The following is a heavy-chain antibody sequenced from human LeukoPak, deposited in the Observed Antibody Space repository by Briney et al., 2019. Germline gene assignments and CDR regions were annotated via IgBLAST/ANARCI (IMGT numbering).Heavy chain of an antibody. CDR2: INPNSGGT. Sequence: ASVKVSCKASGYTFTGYYMHWVRQAPGQGLEWMGRINPNSGGTNYAQKFQGRVTMTRDTSISTAYMELSRLRSDDTAVYYCAREGDRYYDILTGYLDYWGQGTLVTVSS. CDR3: AREGDRYYDILTGYLDY. D-gene: IGHD3-9*01. CDR1: GYTFTGYY. V-gene: IGHV1-2*06. J-gene: IGHJ4*02.